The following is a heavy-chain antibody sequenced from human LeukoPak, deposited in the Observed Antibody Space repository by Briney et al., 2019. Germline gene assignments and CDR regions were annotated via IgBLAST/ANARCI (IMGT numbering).Heavy chain of an antibody. J-gene: IGHJ6*03. CDR2: IRYDGSNK. Sequence: PGGSLRLSCAASGFTFSDYYMSWIRQAPGKGLEWVAFIRYDGSNKYYADSVKGRFTISRDNSKNTLYLQMNSLRAEDTAVYYCAKDGVGYSGYDYYYYYYMDVWGKGTTVTVSS. CDR3: AKDGVGYSGYDYYYYYYMDV. V-gene: IGHV3-30*02. CDR1: GFTFSDYY. D-gene: IGHD5-12*01.